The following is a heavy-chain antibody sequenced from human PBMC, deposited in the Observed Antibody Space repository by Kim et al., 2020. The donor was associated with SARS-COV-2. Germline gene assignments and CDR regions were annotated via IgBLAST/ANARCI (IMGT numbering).Heavy chain of an antibody. D-gene: IGHD3-10*01. V-gene: IGHV4-59*13. CDR1: GGSISSYY. Sequence: SETLSLTCTVSGGSISSYYWSWIRQPPGKGLEWIGYIYYSGSTNYNPSLKSRVTISVDTSKNQFSLKLSSVTAADTAVYYCARDISPGFHDYWGQGTLVTVSS. J-gene: IGHJ4*02. CDR3: ARDISPGFHDY. CDR2: IYYSGST.